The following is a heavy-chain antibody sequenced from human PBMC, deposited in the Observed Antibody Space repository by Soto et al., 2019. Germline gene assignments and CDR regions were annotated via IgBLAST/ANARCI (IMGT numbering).Heavy chain of an antibody. D-gene: IGHD2-15*01. Sequence: GASVKVSCKASGYTFTSYDINWVRQATGQGLEWMGWMNPNSGNTGYAQKFQGRVTMTRNTSISTAYMELSSLRSEDTAVYYCASSGDCSGGSCYGMDVWGQGPTVTVYS. CDR3: ASSGDCSGGSCYGMDV. CDR2: MNPNSGNT. J-gene: IGHJ6*02. V-gene: IGHV1-8*01. CDR1: GYTFTSYD.